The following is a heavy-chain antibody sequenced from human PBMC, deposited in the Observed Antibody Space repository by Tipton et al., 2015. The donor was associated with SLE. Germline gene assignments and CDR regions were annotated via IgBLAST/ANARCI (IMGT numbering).Heavy chain of an antibody. CDR2: ISYDGSNK. J-gene: IGHJ6*02. CDR1: GFTFSIYA. CDR3: ARDLIPAAGGYGMDV. Sequence: RSLRLSCAASGFTFSIYAMHWVRQAPGKGLEWVAVISYDGSNKYYADSVKGRFTISRDNSKNTLFLQMNSLRAEDTAVYYCARDLIPAAGGYGMDVWGQGTTVTVSS. D-gene: IGHD6-13*01. V-gene: IGHV3-30*04.